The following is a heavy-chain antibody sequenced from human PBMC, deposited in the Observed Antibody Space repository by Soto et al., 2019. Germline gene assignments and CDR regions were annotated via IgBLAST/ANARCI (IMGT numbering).Heavy chain of an antibody. J-gene: IGHJ6*02. CDR3: ARGPGLRGYYYHGMDV. CDR1: GGSISSGGYY. D-gene: IGHD4-17*01. Sequence: KTSETLSLTCTVSGGSISSGGYYWSWIRQHPGKGLEWIGYIYYSGTTYYNPSLKSRVTISVDTSKNQFSLKLSSVTAADTAVYYCARGPGLRGYYYHGMDVWGQGTTVTVSS. CDR2: IYYSGTT. V-gene: IGHV4-31*03.